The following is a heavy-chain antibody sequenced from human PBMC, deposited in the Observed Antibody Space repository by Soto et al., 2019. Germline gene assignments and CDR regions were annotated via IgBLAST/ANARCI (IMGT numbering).Heavy chain of an antibody. CDR2: FYYIEST. J-gene: IGHJ6*02. D-gene: IGHD2-2*01. CDR3: ARLGGYCSSTSCYGYYGMDV. CDR1: GGTISSGPSS. V-gene: IGHV4-39*01. Sequence: PSDTLSLTCTVSGGTISSGPSSWGWISQPPGEGLWWIGAFYYIESTYYNPSLESRVTISVDTSKYQFSLKVSSVTVADTAVYYCARLGGYCSSTSCYGYYGMDVWGQGTTVT.